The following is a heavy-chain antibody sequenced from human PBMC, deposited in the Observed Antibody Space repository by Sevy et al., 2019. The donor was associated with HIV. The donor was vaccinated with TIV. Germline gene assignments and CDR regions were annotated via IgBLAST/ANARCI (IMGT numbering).Heavy chain of an antibody. CDR3: ARGGTGSDRGCCDY. CDR1: EFTVSSSY. Sequence: GGSLRLSCAASEFTVSSSYMSWVRQAPGKGLEWVSILYSGGSTYYAASVKGRFAVSTDNSKNTLYLQMNSLRAEDTAVYYCARGGTGSDRGCCDYWGQGTLVTVSS. D-gene: IGHD1-26*01. CDR2: LYSGGST. J-gene: IGHJ4*02. V-gene: IGHV3-53*01.